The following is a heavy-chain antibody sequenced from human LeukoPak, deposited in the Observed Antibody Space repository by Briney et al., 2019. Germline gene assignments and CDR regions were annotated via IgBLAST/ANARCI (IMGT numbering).Heavy chain of an antibody. Sequence: SETLSLTCTVSGGSISSYYWSWIRQPAGKGLEWIGYTYYSGSTYYNPSLKSRATISVDTSKNQFSLKLTSVTAADTAVYYCARPYYYDSRIDPWGQGTLVTVSS. D-gene: IGHD3-22*01. CDR1: GGSISSYY. CDR3: ARPYYYDSRIDP. V-gene: IGHV4-59*06. CDR2: TYYSGST. J-gene: IGHJ5*02.